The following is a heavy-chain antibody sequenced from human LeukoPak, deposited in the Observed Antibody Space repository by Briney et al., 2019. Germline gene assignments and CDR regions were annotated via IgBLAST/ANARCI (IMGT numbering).Heavy chain of an antibody. Sequence: GGSLRLSCAASGFTFSSYAMHWVRQAPGKGLEWVASIKQDGSEKYYVDSVKGRFTISRDNAKNSLYLQMNSLRAEDTAVYYCARDLRGYYFDYWGQGTLVTVSS. CDR1: GFTFSSYA. D-gene: IGHD3-16*01. V-gene: IGHV3-7*01. CDR3: ARDLRGYYFDY. J-gene: IGHJ4*02. CDR2: IKQDGSEK.